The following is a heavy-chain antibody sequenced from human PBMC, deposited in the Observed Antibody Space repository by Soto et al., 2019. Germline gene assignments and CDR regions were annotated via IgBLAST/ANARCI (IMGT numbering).Heavy chain of an antibody. J-gene: IGHJ6*02. V-gene: IGHV1-18*01. CDR3: ARDCSSTSCYIPGAAYYYYYGMDV. D-gene: IGHD2-2*02. CDR2: ISAYNGNT. Sequence: ASVKVSCKASGYTFTSYGLSWVRQAPGKGLEWMGWISAYNGNTNYAQKLQGRVTMTTDTSTSTAYMELRSLRSDDTAVYYCARDCSSTSCYIPGAAYYYYYGMDVWGQGTTVTVSS. CDR1: GYTFTSYG.